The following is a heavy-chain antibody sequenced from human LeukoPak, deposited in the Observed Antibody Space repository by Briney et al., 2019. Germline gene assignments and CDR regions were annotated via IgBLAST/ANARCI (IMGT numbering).Heavy chain of an antibody. CDR3: AVDNCSSIIQLLNPRCYFDY. CDR1: GGSISSGGYY. D-gene: IGHD2-2*02. J-gene: IGHJ4*02. Sequence: SQTLSLTCTVSGGSISSGGYYWSWIRQHPGKGLEWIGYIYYSGSTYYNPSLKSRVTISVDTSKNQFYLKLSSVTAADTAVYYSAVDNCSSIIQLLNPRCYFDYWGQGTLVTVSS. V-gene: IGHV4-31*03. CDR2: IYYSGST.